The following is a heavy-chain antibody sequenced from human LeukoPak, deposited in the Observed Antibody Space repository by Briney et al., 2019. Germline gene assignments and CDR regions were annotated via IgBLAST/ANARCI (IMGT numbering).Heavy chain of an antibody. V-gene: IGHV4-39*01. CDR1: GGSIIGSSYY. CDR3: GRLRGAMTTVTSNFDY. D-gene: IGHD4-17*01. CDR2: AFYSGDT. J-gene: IGHJ4*02. Sequence: SETLSLTCTVSGGSIIGSSYYWGWIRQPPGKGLEWIGSAFYSGDTYYKSSLKSRVTISVDTSMNQFPLKLSPVTAADTAVYSCGRLRGAMTTVTSNFDYWGQGTLVTVSS.